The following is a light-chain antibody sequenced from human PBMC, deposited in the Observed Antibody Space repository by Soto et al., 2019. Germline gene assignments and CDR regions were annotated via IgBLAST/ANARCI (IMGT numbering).Light chain of an antibody. CDR1: QSISRY. Sequence: GDRITITCRSSQSISRYLNWYQQRPGTAPKVLIFGANSLQSGVPSRFSGSGSGTEFTLTISSLQPEDFATYYCQQSYSTPPWTSGQGTKVDIK. V-gene: IGKV1-39*01. CDR2: GAN. J-gene: IGKJ1*01. CDR3: QQSYSTPPWT.